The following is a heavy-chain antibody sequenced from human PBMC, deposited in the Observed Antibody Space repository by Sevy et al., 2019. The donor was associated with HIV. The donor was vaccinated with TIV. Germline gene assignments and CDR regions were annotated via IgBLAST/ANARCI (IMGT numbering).Heavy chain of an antibody. J-gene: IGHJ4*02. V-gene: IGHV3-30*18. Sequence: GGSLRLSCAASGFTFSSYGMHWVRQAPGKGLEWVAVISYDGSNKYYADSVKGRFTISRDNSKNRLYLQMNSLRAEDTAVYYCAKLRLRFLEWFPFDYWGQGTLVTVSS. D-gene: IGHD3-3*01. CDR2: ISYDGSNK. CDR1: GFTFSSYG. CDR3: AKLRLRFLEWFPFDY.